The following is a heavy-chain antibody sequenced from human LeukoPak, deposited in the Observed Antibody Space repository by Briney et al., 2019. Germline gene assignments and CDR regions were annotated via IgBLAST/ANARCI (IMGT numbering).Heavy chain of an antibody. D-gene: IGHD4-17*01. CDR2: ISGSGGTT. Sequence: PGGSLRLSCAASGFTFSTYGMSWVRQAPGKGLEWVSAISGSGGTTYYADSVKGHFTISRDNSMDTVYLQMSNLRAEDTAVYFCARVGDLYDYGDFLHHWGQGTLVTVSS. CDR1: GFTFSTYG. V-gene: IGHV3-23*01. J-gene: IGHJ1*01. CDR3: ARVGDLYDYGDFLHH.